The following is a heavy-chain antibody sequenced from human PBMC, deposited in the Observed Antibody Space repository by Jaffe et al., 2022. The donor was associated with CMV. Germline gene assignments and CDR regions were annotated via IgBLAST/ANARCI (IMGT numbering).Heavy chain of an antibody. CDR2: ISGNGLYT. D-gene: IGHD1-26*01. J-gene: IGHJ5*01. V-gene: IGHV3-11*06. CDR1: GFTFRDYY. CDR3: AILPLSGSFGYFDP. Sequence: QVQLVESGGDLVTPGGSLRLSCAASGFTFRDYYMNWIRQAPGKGLEWVSYISGNGLYTDYAESVKGRFTISRDNTKNSLHLQMDRLIAEDTATYYCAILPLSGSFGYFDPWGQGTLVAVSS.